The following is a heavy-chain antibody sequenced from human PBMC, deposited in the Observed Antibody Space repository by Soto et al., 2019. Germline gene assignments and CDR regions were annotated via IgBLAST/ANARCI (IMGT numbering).Heavy chain of an antibody. CDR1: GFIFSNYG. CDR3: ARERAVDYYHWFDP. D-gene: IGHD3-3*02. Sequence: QVQLVESRGGVVQPEKSLRLSCAASGFIFSNYGMHWVRQAPGKGLEWVAVIWYDGHKEYYADSVKGRFIISRDNSRNTVYLQMNSLRAEDTAVYYCARERAVDYYHWFDPWGQGTLVTVSS. J-gene: IGHJ5*02. CDR2: IWYDGHKE. V-gene: IGHV3-33*01.